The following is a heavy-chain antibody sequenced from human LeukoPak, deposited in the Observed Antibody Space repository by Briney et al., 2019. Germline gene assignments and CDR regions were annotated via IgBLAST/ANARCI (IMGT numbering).Heavy chain of an antibody. J-gene: IGHJ4*02. CDR3: ARDNIHYGSGSSSGFDY. D-gene: IGHD3-10*01. CDR2: IKQDGSEK. V-gene: IGHV3-7*01. CDR1: GFTFSSYW. Sequence: GGSLRLSCAASGFTFSSYWMNWVRQAPGKGLEWVANIKQDGSEKYYVDSVKGRFTISRDNSKNTLYLQMNSLRAEDTAVYYCARDNIHYGSGSSSGFDYWGQGTLVTVSS.